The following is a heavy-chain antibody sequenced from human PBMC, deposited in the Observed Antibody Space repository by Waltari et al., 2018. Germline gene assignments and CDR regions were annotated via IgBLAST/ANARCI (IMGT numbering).Heavy chain of an antibody. D-gene: IGHD3-10*01. CDR3: AHQHKVQGVIPSHFDY. V-gene: IGHV2-5*01. CDR1: GFSLSTSGVG. CDR2: IYWNDDK. J-gene: IGHJ4*02. Sequence: QITLKESGPTLVKPTQTLTLTCTFSGFSLSTSGVGVGWIRQPPGKALEWLAIIYWNDDKRYSPSLKSRLTITKDTSKNQVVLTMTNMDPVDTATYYCAHQHKVQGVIPSHFDYWGQGTLVTVSS.